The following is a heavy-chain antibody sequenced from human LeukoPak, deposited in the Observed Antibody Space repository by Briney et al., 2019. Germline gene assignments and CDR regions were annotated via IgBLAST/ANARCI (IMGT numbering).Heavy chain of an antibody. Sequence: SGPALLQPTQALTLTCTFSGFSLSTSGVGVGWIRQPPGKALEWLALIYWDDDKRYSPSLKSRLTITKDTSKTQVVLTMTNMDPVDTATYYCAPATYYYGSGSYDNWFDPWGQGTLVTVSS. CDR3: APATYYYGSGSYDNWFDP. CDR1: GFSLSTSGVG. D-gene: IGHD3-10*01. J-gene: IGHJ5*02. CDR2: IYWDDDK. V-gene: IGHV2-5*02.